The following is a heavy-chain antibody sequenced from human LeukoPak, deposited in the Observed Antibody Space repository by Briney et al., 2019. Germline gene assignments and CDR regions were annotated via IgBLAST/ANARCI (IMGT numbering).Heavy chain of an antibody. D-gene: IGHD6-13*01. CDR3: AMTRQQLEFVFDY. V-gene: IGHV1-2*06. CDR1: GYTFTGYY. Sequence: GASVKVSCKASGYTFTGYYMHWVRQAPGQGLEWMGRINPNSGGTNYAQKFQGGVTMTRDTSISTAYMELSRLRSDDTAVYYCAMTRQQLEFVFDYWGQGTLVTVSS. J-gene: IGHJ4*02. CDR2: INPNSGGT.